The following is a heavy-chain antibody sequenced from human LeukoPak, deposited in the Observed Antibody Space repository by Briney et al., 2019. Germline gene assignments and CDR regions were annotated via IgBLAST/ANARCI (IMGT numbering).Heavy chain of an antibody. D-gene: IGHD6-6*01. CDR1: GGTFGSYA. Sequence: ASVKVSCKASGGTFGSYAISWVRQAPGQGLEWMGGIIPIFGTANYAQKFQGRVTITADESTSTAYMELSSLRSEDTAAYYCTRDPDSSSAGYFQHWGQGTLVTVSS. CDR2: IIPIFGTA. V-gene: IGHV1-69*13. J-gene: IGHJ1*01. CDR3: TRDPDSSSAGYFQH.